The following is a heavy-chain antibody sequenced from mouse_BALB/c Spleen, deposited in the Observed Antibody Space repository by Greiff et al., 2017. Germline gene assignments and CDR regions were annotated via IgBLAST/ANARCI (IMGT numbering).Heavy chain of an antibody. Sequence: EVKLVESGGGLVKPGGSLKLSCAASGFTFSSYAMSWVRQTPEKRLEWVASISSGGSTYYPDSVKGRFTISRDNARNILYLQMSSLRSEDTAMYYCARGGGYNGYYGWYFDVWGAGTTVTVSS. CDR2: ISSGGST. CDR1: GFTFSSYA. V-gene: IGHV5-6-5*01. CDR3: ARGGGYNGYYGWYFDV. J-gene: IGHJ1*01. D-gene: IGHD2-3*01.